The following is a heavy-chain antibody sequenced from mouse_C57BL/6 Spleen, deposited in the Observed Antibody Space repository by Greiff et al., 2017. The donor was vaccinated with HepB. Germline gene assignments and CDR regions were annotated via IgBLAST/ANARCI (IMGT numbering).Heavy chain of an antibody. V-gene: IGHV1-26*01. Sequence: EVQLQQSGPELVKPGASVKISCKASGYTFTDYYMNWVKQSHGKSLEWIGDINPNNGGTSYNQKFKGKATLTVDKSSSTAYMERRSMTSEDSAVYYCASEDYDYDGAWFAYWGQGTLVTVSA. CDR1: GYTFTDYY. CDR3: ASEDYDYDGAWFAY. J-gene: IGHJ3*01. D-gene: IGHD2-4*01. CDR2: INPNNGGT.